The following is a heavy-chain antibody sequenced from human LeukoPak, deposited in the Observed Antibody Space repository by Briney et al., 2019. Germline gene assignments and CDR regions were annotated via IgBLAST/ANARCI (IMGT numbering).Heavy chain of an antibody. CDR1: GFTFSSYW. Sequence: PGGSLRLSCAASGFTFSSYWMSWVRQAPGKGLEWVANIKQDGSEKYYVDSVKGRFTISRDNAKNSLYLQMNSLRAEDTAVYYCARARFYEAYYFDYWGQGTLVTVSS. J-gene: IGHJ4*02. CDR2: IKQDGSEK. CDR3: ARARFYEAYYFDY. V-gene: IGHV3-7*01. D-gene: IGHD3-3*01.